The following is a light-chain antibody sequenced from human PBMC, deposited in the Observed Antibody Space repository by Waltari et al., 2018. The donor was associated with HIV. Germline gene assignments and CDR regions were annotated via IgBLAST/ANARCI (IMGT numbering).Light chain of an antibody. CDR2: AAS. CDR1: QGIGND. CDR3: LQDGSFPLT. V-gene: IGKV1-6*01. J-gene: IGKJ3*01. Sequence: AIKMTKSPSSLYASVGDRVNITCRASQGIGNDLGWYRQKSGRSPKVLIYAASILQSGVPSRFSGSRSGTYFTLTISSLQPEYSATYYCLQDGSFPLTFGPWTKVDV.